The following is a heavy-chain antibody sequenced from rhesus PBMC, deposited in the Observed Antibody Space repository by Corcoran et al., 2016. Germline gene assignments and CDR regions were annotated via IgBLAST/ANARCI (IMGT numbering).Heavy chain of an antibody. CDR3: AGDTRGITDY. CDR1: GYSISSGYY. CDR2: ITYSGST. Sequence: QVQLQESGPGLVKPSETLSLTCAVSGYSISSGYYWSWIRQPPGKGLEWIGHITYSGSTSYNPSLKSRVTISRDTSKNQFSLKLSSVTAADTAVYYCAGDTRGITDYWGQGVLVTVSS. J-gene: IGHJ4*01. V-gene: IGHV4-122*02. D-gene: IGHD1-26*01.